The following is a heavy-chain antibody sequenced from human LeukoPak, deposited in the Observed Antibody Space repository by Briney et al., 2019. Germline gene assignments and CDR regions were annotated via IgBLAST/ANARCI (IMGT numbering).Heavy chain of an antibody. J-gene: IGHJ4*02. CDR1: GGSISTYY. CDR3: AREDYSYGFGY. Sequence: SETLSLTCSISGGSISTYYWNWIRQPPGKGLEWIADFSYSEGSRYNPSLKGRASISVDTSKNQISLEVNSVTAADTAMYYCAREDYSYGFGYWGQGAMVTV. D-gene: IGHD3-16*02. CDR2: FSYSEGS. V-gene: IGHV4-59*01.